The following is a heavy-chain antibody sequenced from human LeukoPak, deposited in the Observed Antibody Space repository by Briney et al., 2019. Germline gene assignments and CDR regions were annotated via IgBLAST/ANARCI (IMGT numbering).Heavy chain of an antibody. Sequence: AETLSLTCNVSGGSISGHYWNWIRQSPGKGLEWIGYIYYNGNTKYNPSLSGRGIISLDTSNEQFSLKMTSVTAADTAVYFCARENFKVYWKGFDIWGQGTMVTVSS. CDR2: IYYNGNT. D-gene: IGHD1-1*01. V-gene: IGHV4-59*11. CDR3: ARENFKVYWKGFDI. CDR1: GGSISGHY. J-gene: IGHJ3*02.